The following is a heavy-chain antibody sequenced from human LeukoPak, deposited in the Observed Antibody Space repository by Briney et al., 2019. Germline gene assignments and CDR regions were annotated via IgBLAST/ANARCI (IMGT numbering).Heavy chain of an antibody. J-gene: IGHJ5*02. D-gene: IGHD3-3*01. CDR2: ISSSSSYI. V-gene: IGHV3-21*04. CDR3: AKQYDFWSGYYTT. Sequence: PGRSLRLSCAASGFTFSSYSMNWVRQAPGKGLEWVSSISSSSSYIYYADSVKGRFTISRDNSKNTLYLQMNSLRAEDTAVYYCAKQYDFWSGYYTTWGQGTLVTVSS. CDR1: GFTFSSYS.